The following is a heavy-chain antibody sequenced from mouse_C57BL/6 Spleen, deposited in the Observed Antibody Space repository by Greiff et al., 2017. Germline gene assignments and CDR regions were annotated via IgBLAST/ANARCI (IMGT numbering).Heavy chain of an antibody. D-gene: IGHD3-2*02. CDR2: IHPNSGST. CDR3: ARIRLDSSGYAY. CDR1: GYTFTSYW. V-gene: IGHV1-64*01. J-gene: IGHJ2*01. Sequence: QVQLQQPGAELVKPGASVKLSCKASGYTFTSYWMHWVKQRPGQGLEWSGMIHPNSGSTNYNEKFKSKATLTVDKASSTAYMQLSSLTSEDSAVYYCARIRLDSSGYAYWGQGTTLTVSS.